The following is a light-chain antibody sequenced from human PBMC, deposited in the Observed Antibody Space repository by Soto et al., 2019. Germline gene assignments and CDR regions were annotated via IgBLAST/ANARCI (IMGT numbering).Light chain of an antibody. J-gene: IGKJ5*01. Sequence: EVVMRQSPATLSVSPGEGATLSCRASQGIGDTLAWYQHKPGQTPRLLIYDTSSRATGIPDRFSGTGSETDFTLTISRLEPEDFAVYYCQQYDNSPITFGQGTRLEI. CDR2: DTS. CDR1: QGIGDT. V-gene: IGKV3-20*01. CDR3: QQYDNSPIT.